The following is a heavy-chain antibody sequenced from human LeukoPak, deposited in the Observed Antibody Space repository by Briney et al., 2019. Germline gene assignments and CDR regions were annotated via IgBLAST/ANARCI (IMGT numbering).Heavy chain of an antibody. Sequence: ASVKVSCKASGYTFTSYAMNWVRQAPGQGLEWMGWINTNTGNPTYAQGFTGRFVFSLDTSVSTAYLQISSLKAEDTAVYYCARGDYGDFKTEGNAFDIWGQGTMVTVSS. CDR1: GYTFTSYA. J-gene: IGHJ3*02. CDR3: ARGDYGDFKTEGNAFDI. V-gene: IGHV7-4-1*02. D-gene: IGHD4-17*01. CDR2: INTNTGNP.